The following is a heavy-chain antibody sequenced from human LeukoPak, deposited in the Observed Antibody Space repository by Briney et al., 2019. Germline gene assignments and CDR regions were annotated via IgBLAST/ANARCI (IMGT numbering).Heavy chain of an antibody. D-gene: IGHD4-17*01. CDR3: ARRVTTFLS. J-gene: IGHJ4*02. CDR1: GFDLSPYT. Sequence: GGSLRLSCSASGFDLSPYTMNWVRQAPGKGLEWVASISSISTYMYYGDSLKGRFTISRDNAKNTLYLQLDSLRAEDTATYYCARRVTTFLSWGQGTLVIVSS. CDR2: ISSISTYM. V-gene: IGHV3-21*01.